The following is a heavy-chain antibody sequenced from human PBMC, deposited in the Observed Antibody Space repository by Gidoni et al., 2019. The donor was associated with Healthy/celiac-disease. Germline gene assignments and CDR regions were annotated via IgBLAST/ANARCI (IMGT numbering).Heavy chain of an antibody. CDR2: IKQDGSEK. D-gene: IGHD3-3*01. CDR1: GFTFSSYG. J-gene: IGHJ4*02. CDR3: ARAAYDFWSGANDY. V-gene: IGHV3-7*01. Sequence: EVQLVESGGGLVQPGGSLRLSCAASGFTFSSYGMSWVRQAPGKGLEWVANIKQDGSEKYYVDSVKGRFTISRDNAKNSLYLQMNSLRAEDTAVYYCARAAYDFWSGANDYWGQGTLVTVSS.